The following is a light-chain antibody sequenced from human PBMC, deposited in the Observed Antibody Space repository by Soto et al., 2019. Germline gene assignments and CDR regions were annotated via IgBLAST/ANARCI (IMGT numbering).Light chain of an antibody. Sequence: SATMTCRARQSIGVILNWYQQKSGKAPKLLIYAAASLHSGVSSRFSGIESVTDFTLTISTLHPEDFGTYSCQQSYSTLHTFGGGTTVAIK. J-gene: IGKJ4*01. CDR3: QQSYSTLHT. CDR2: AAA. V-gene: IGKV1-39*01. CDR1: QSIGVI.